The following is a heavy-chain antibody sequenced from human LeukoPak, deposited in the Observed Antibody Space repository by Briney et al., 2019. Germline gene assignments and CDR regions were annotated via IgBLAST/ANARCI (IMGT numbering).Heavy chain of an antibody. Sequence: GGSLRLSCAASGFTFSSYAMHWVRQAPGKGLEWVAVISYDGSNKYYADSVKGRFTISRDNSKNTLYLQMNSLRAEDTAVYYCARDHRIVVVVAATSGGWFDPWGQGTLVTVSS. J-gene: IGHJ5*02. V-gene: IGHV3-30-3*01. CDR2: ISYDGSNK. CDR1: GFTFSSYA. CDR3: ARDHRIVVVVAATSGGWFDP. D-gene: IGHD2-15*01.